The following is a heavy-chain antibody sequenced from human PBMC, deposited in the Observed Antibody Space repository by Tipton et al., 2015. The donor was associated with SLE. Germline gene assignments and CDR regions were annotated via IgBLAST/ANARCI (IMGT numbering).Heavy chain of an antibody. V-gene: IGHV3-9*01. CDR1: GFTFDDYA. J-gene: IGHJ4*02. CDR3: AKDSYRRGRAAAGNFDY. Sequence: SLRLSCAASGFTFDDYAMHWVRQVPGKGLEWVSGITWNSGKIDYADSVKGRFSISRDNAKNSLYLQTNSLRAEDTALYYCAKDSYRRGRAAAGNFDYWGQGTLVTVSS. D-gene: IGHD6-13*01. CDR2: ITWNSGKI.